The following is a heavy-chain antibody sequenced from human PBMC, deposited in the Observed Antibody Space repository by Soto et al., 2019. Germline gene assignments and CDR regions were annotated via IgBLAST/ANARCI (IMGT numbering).Heavy chain of an antibody. V-gene: IGHV5-10-1*01. D-gene: IGHD6-6*01. CDR2: IDPSDSYT. Sequence: LKISCKGSGYSLTSYWISWVRQMPGKGLEWMGRIDPSDSYTNYSPSFQGHVTISADKSISTAYLQWSSLKASDTAMYYCARSSSPRDRYYYYGMDVWGQGTTVTVSS. CDR1: GYSLTSYW. CDR3: ARSSSPRDRYYYYGMDV. J-gene: IGHJ6*02.